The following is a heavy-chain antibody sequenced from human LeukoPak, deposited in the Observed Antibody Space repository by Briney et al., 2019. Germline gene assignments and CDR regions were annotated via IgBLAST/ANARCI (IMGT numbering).Heavy chain of an antibody. D-gene: IGHD4-17*01. CDR1: GFTFSGYW. J-gene: IGHJ4*02. V-gene: IGHV3-7*01. CDR2: INQNGNEK. CDR3: ARVSYDYGDRPADY. Sequence: GGSLRLSCVVSGFTFSGYWMSWVRQAPGKGLDWVANINQNGNEKYYVDSVKGRFTISRDNAKNSLYLQMNSLRADDTAVYYCARVSYDYGDRPADYWGQGTLVTVSS.